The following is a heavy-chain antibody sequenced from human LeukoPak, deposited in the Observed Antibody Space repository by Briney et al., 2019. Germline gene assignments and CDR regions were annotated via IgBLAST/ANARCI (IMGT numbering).Heavy chain of an antibody. CDR3: AKGSSNWRDYYYFDY. Sequence: GGSLRLSCAASGFTFSSYAMSWVRQAPGKGLEWVSAISGSGGSTYYADSVKGRFTISRDNSKNTLYLQMNSLRAEDTAVYYCAKGSSNWRDYYYFDYWGQGTLVAVSS. J-gene: IGHJ4*02. CDR1: GFTFSSYA. V-gene: IGHV3-23*01. D-gene: IGHD6-13*01. CDR2: ISGSGGST.